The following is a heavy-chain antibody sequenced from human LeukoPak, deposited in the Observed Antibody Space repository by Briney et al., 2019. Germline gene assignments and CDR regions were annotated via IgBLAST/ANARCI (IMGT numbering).Heavy chain of an antibody. V-gene: IGHV1-46*01. Sequence: ASVKVSCKASGYTFTSYYIHWVRQAPGQGLEWMGIINPGGGRPTYAQKFQDRVTMTRDTSTSTVYMELSSLRSEDTAVYYCARGLSSSGFYEYWGQGTLVTVSS. J-gene: IGHJ4*02. CDR3: ARGLSSSGFYEY. CDR2: INPGGGRP. D-gene: IGHD3-22*01. CDR1: GYTFTSYY.